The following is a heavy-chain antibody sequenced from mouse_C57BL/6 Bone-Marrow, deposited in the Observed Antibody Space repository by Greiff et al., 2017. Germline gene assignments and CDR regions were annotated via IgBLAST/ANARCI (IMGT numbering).Heavy chain of an antibody. J-gene: IGHJ4*01. Sequence: QVHVKQPGAELVMPGASVKLSCKASGYTFTSYWMHWVKQRPGQGLEWIGEIDPSDSYTNYNQKVKGKSTLTVDKSSSTAYMQLSSLTSEDSAVYYCARDTTAYAMDYWGQGTSVTVSS. CDR3: ARDTTAYAMDY. D-gene: IGHD1-2*01. V-gene: IGHV1-69*01. CDR1: GYTFTSYW. CDR2: IDPSDSYT.